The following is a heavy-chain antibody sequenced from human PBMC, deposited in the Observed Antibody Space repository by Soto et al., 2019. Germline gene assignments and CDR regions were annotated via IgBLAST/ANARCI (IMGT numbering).Heavy chain of an antibody. CDR1: GFTFSSYA. Sequence: GGSLRLSCAASGFTFSSYAMSWVRQAPGKGLEWVSAISGSGGSTYYADSVKGRFTISRDNSKNTLYLQMNSLRAEDTAVYYCAKDQHDYGDYGEGGLGYYGMDVWGQGTTVTVSS. CDR2: ISGSGGST. V-gene: IGHV3-23*01. CDR3: AKDQHDYGDYGEGGLGYYGMDV. J-gene: IGHJ6*02. D-gene: IGHD4-17*01.